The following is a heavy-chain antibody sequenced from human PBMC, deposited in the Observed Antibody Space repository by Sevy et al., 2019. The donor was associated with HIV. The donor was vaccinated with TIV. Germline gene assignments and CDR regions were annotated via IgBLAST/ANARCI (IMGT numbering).Heavy chain of an antibody. CDR2: ISPNSGGT. V-gene: IGHV1-2*06. J-gene: IGHJ4*02. CDR1: GYSFSAYF. CDR3: ARASGPTVGAYFDS. D-gene: IGHD3-10*01. Sequence: ASVKVSCKASGYSFSAYFLHWVRQAPGQGLEWMGRISPNSGGTVYAQKFRGRVIMTRDTSSTTAYMELTRLKSDDTALYYCARASGPTVGAYFDSWGQGALVTVSS.